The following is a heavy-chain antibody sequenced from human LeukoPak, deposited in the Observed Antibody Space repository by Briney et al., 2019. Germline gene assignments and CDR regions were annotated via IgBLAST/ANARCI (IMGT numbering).Heavy chain of an antibody. CDR2: INQGGSGK. CDR1: GFTFSNYW. J-gene: IGHJ4*02. Sequence: PGGSPRLSCAASGFTFSNYWMSWVRQAPGEGLEWVANINQGGSGKYYLDSVKGRFSISRDNAKNSLFLQMDSLRADDTAVYYCARDRKSSAGSDFWGQGTRVTVSS. CDR3: ARDRKSSAGSDF. V-gene: IGHV3-7*01. D-gene: IGHD6-13*01.